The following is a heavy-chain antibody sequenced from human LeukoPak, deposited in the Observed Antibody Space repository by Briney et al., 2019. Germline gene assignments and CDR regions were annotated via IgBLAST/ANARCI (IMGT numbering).Heavy chain of an antibody. CDR2: IKQESSET. Sequence: PGGPLRLPCTPSGYLYSSDGTIRHLRAPGKGLKGAANIKQESSETDCVVSVRGRFTIWRDNVKKSLYLQMHGQRADDNAVYNCARDFWGAYRVDYFDYWGQGTLVTVSS. V-gene: IGHV3-7*01. CDR3: ARDFWGAYRVDYFDY. J-gene: IGHJ4*02. CDR1: GYLYSSDG. D-gene: IGHD3-3*01.